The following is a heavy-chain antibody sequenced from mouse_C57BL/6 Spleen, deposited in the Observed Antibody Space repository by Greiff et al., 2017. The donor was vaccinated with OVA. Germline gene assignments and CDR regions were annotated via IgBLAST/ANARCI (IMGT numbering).Heavy chain of an antibody. CDR3: ARPTGPYWDFDV. J-gene: IGHJ1*03. V-gene: IGHV7-3*01. Sequence: EVKLVESGGGLVQPGGSLSLSCAASGFTFTDYYMSWVRQPPGKALEWLGFIRNKANGYTTEYSASVKGRFTISRDNSQSILYLQMNALRAEDSATYYCARPTGPYWDFDVWGTGTTVTVSS. CDR1: GFTFTDYY. CDR2: IRNKANGYTT. D-gene: IGHD4-1*01.